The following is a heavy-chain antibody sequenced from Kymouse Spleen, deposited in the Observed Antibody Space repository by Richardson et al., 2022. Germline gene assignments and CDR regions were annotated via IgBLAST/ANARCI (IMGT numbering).Heavy chain of an antibody. D-gene: IGHD3-10*01. V-gene: IGHV3-74*01. Sequence: EVQLVESGGGLVQPGGSLRLSCAASGFTFSSYWMHWVRQAPGKGLVWVSRINSDGSSTSYADSVKGRFTISRDNAKNTLYLQMNSLRAEDTAVYYCARGHSLLWFGELWGGWFDPWGQGTLVTVSS. CDR1: GFTFSSYW. J-gene: IGHJ5*02. CDR2: INSDGSST. CDR3: ARGHSLLWFGELWGGWFDP.